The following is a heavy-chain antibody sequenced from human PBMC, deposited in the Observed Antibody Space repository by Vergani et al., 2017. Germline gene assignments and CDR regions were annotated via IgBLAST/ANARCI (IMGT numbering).Heavy chain of an antibody. Sequence: QVQLQQWGAELLKPSETLSLTCAVYGGSFSGYYWSWIRQPPGKGLEWIGEINHSGSTNYNPSLKRRVTISVDTSKNQFSLKLSSVTAADTAVYYCARGDIVVVPAARRGNYYMDVWGKGP. CDR3: ARGDIVVVPAARRGNYYMDV. CDR1: GGSFSGYY. V-gene: IGHV4-34*01. D-gene: IGHD2-2*01. CDR2: INHSGST. J-gene: IGHJ6*03.